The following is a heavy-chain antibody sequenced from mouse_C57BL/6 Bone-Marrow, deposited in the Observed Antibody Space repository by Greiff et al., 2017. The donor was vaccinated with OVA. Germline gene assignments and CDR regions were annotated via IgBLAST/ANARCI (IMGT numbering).Heavy chain of an antibody. J-gene: IGHJ2*01. D-gene: IGHD1-1*01. CDR1: GFTFSSYG. Sequence: EVQRVESGGDLVKPGGSLKLSCAASGFTFSSYGMSWVRQTPDKRLEWVATISSGGSYTYYPDSVKGRFTISRDNAKNTLYLQMSSLKSEDTAMYYCARHSTTVVVDYWGQGTTLTVSS. CDR2: ISSGGSYT. V-gene: IGHV5-6*01. CDR3: ARHSTTVVVDY.